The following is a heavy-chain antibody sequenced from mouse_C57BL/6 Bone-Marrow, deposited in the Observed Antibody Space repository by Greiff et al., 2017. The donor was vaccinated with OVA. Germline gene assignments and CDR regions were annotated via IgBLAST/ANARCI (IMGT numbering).Heavy chain of an antibody. CDR1: GYTFTSYG. J-gene: IGHJ1*03. CDR3: ARRGNFDGSSYWYFDV. Sequence: QVQLQQSGAELARPGASVKLSCKASGYTFTSYGISWVKQRTGQGLEWIGEIYPRSGNTYYNEKFKGKATLTADKSSSTAYMELRSLTSEDSAVYFCARRGNFDGSSYWYFDVWGTGTTVTVSS. CDR2: IYPRSGNT. V-gene: IGHV1-81*01. D-gene: IGHD1-1*01.